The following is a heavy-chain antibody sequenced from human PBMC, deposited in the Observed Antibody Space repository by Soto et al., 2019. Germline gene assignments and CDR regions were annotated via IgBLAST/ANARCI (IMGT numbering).Heavy chain of an antibody. V-gene: IGHV4-34*01. Sequence: SETLSLTCAVYGGSFSGYYWSWIRQPPGKGLEWIGEINHSGSTNYNPSLKSRVTISVDTSKNQFSLKLSSVTAADTAVYYCARAPYYYDVRSPTKRHNRFDPWGQGTLVTVSS. CDR2: INHSGST. J-gene: IGHJ5*02. CDR3: ARAPYYYDVRSPTKRHNRFDP. CDR1: GGSFSGYY. D-gene: IGHD3-22*01.